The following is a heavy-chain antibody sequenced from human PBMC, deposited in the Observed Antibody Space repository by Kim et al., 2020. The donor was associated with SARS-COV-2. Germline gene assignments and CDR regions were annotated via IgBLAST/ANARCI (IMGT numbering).Heavy chain of an antibody. J-gene: IGHJ4*03. CDR3: VRTPGLAWQSGGYIDY. D-gene: IGHD1-26*01. V-gene: IGHV4-59*13. CDR2: IYYSGST. CDR1: GGSITNNY. Sequence: SETLSLTCTVSGGSITNNYWSWIRQPPGKGLEWIGYIYYSGSTNYNPSLRSRATISLDTSRSQFSLKLDSVTAADTALYYCVRTPGLAWQSGGYIDY.